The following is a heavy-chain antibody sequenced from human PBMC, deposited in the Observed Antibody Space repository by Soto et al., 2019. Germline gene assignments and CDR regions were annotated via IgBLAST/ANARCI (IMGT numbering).Heavy chain of an antibody. D-gene: IGHD3-3*01. J-gene: IGHJ3*02. CDR3: AKGWAGFLEWSNDAFDI. Sequence: ASVKASCKVSGYTLTELSMHWVRQAPGKGLEWMGGFDPEDGETIYAQKFQGRVTMTEDTSTDTAYMELSSLRSEDTAVYYCAKGWAGFLEWSNDAFDIWGQGTMVTVSS. CDR1: GYTLTELS. CDR2: FDPEDGET. V-gene: IGHV1-24*01.